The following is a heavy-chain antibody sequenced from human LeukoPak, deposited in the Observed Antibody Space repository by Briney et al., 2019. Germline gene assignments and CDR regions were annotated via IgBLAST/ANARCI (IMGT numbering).Heavy chain of an antibody. CDR1: GFTFSYFY. CDR2: ISSSGSTI. J-gene: IGHJ4*02. D-gene: IGHD2-15*01. V-gene: IGHV3-11*04. CDR3: ARSVVAATETFDY. Sequence: KSGGSLRLSCAASGFTFSYFYMTWIRQAPGKGLEWASYISSSGSTIYYADSVKGRFTISRDNAKNSLYLQMNSLRAEDTAVYYCARSVVAATETFDYWGQGTLVTVSS.